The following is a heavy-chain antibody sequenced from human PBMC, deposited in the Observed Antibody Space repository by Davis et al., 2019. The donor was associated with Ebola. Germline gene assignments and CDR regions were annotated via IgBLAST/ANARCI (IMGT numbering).Heavy chain of an antibody. D-gene: IGHD2-21*02. CDR2: IDPHDSYT. Sequence: GESLKISCKISGDTFPSSFIAWVRQKPGRGLELMGRIDPHDSYTEYSPSFQGHVTISADKSISTAYLQWSSLKASDTAMYYCARLKIWRVLTHFAMDVWGQGTTVTVSS. CDR1: GDTFPSSF. CDR3: ARLKIWRVLTHFAMDV. V-gene: IGHV5-10-1*01. J-gene: IGHJ6*02.